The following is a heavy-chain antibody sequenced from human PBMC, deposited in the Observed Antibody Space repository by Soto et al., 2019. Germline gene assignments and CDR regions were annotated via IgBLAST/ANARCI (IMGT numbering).Heavy chain of an antibody. V-gene: IGHV5-51*01. CDR2: IYPGDSDA. J-gene: IGHJ6*02. Sequence: GESLKISCKGSGYSFTSYWIGWVRQMPGKGLEWMGIIYPGDSDARYSPSFQGQVTISADKSISTAYLQWSSLKASDTAMYYCARHYCSSTSCYPVYYYYYGMDVWGQGTTVTVSS. CDR3: ARHYCSSTSCYPVYYYYYGMDV. CDR1: GYSFTSYW. D-gene: IGHD2-2*01.